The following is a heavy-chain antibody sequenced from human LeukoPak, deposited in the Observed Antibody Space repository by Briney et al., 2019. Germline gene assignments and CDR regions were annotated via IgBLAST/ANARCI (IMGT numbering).Heavy chain of an antibody. CDR1: RFTFNTFW. J-gene: IGHJ4*02. CDR3: ARHLSGITGYTYGRGIDY. Sequence: GGSLRLSCEASRFTFNTFWMSWVRQAPGKGLEWVANINQGGRDTNYVDSVKGRFTIARDDAKNSLYLQMNSLGAEDTAVYYCARHLSGITGYTYGRGIDYWGQGTLLTVSS. V-gene: IGHV3-7*01. CDR2: INQGGRDT. D-gene: IGHD5-18*01.